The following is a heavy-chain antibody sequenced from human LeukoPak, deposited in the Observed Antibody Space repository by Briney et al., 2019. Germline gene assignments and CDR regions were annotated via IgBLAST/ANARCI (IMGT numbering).Heavy chain of an antibody. J-gene: IGHJ4*02. V-gene: IGHV1-18*01. CDR3: ARDLAPTVRFGPDC. CDR2: ISAYNGNT. CDR1: GYTFISYG. Sequence: ASVKVSCKASGYTFISYGISWVRQAPGRGLEWMGWISAYNGNTNYAQKLQGRVTMTTDTSTSTAYMELRSLRSDDTAVYYCARDLAPTVRFGPDCWGQGTLVTVSS. D-gene: IGHD3-10*01.